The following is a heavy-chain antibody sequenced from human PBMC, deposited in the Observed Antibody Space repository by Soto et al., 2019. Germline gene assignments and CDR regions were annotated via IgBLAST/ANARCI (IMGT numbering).Heavy chain of an antibody. Sequence: SVKLSCTSSGGTFSSYPISWVRQANGQLLEWMGGIIPIFGTANYAQKFQGRVTITADESTSTAYMELSSLRSEDTAVYYCARGLDTAMVPPDYYYYYGMDVWGQGTTVTFSS. D-gene: IGHD5-18*01. V-gene: IGHV1-69*13. J-gene: IGHJ6*02. CDR1: GGTFSSYP. CDR3: ARGLDTAMVPPDYYYYYGMDV. CDR2: IIPIFGTA.